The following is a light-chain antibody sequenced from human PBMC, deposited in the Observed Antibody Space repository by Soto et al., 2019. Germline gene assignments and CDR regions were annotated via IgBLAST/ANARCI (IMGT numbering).Light chain of an antibody. Sequence: EIVLTQSPDTLSVSPGERATLSCRASQSVSDNLAWHQQKPGQAPRLLIYGASTTATGIPARFSGSGSGTEFTLTISSLQSEDFAVYYCQQYDNWPLTFGQGTKVDI. CDR1: QSVSDN. V-gene: IGKV3-15*01. CDR3: QQYDNWPLT. J-gene: IGKJ1*01. CDR2: GAS.